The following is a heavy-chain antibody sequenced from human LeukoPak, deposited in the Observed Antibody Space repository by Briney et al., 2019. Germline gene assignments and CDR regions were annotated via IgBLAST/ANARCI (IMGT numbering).Heavy chain of an antibody. CDR1: GGSFSGYY. V-gene: IGHV4-34*01. CDR3: ARDRSGGYYDSSGYYT. Sequence: SETLSLTCAVYGGSFSGYYWSWIRQPPGKGLEWIGEINHSGSTNYNPSLKSRVTISVDTSKNQFSLKLSSVTAADTAVYYCARDRSGGYYDSSGYYTWGQGTLVTVSS. CDR2: INHSGST. J-gene: IGHJ5*02. D-gene: IGHD3-22*01.